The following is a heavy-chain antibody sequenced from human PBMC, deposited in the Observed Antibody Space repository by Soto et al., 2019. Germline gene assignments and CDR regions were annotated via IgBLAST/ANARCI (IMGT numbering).Heavy chain of an antibody. J-gene: IGHJ4*02. CDR2: ISNDGSNK. Sequence: QVQLVESGGGVVQPGRSLRLSCAASGFTFSTYAMYWVRQAPGKGLEWVTVISNDGSNKYYADSVKGRFTICRDNSKNTEFLQMNSLRGEDTAVYYCAGDFYSSGGYGGVYYWGQGTLVTVSS. CDR1: GFTFSTYA. CDR3: AGDFYSSGGYGGVYY. V-gene: IGHV3-30-3*01. D-gene: IGHD6-19*01.